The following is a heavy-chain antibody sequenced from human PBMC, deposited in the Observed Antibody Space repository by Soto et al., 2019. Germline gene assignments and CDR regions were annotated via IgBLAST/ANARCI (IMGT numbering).Heavy chain of an antibody. Sequence: SGPTLVNPTQTLTLTCTFSGFSLSTSGVGVGWIRQPPGKALEWLALIYWDDAKHYSPSLKSRPTITKDTSKNQVVLIMTNMDPVDTATYYCANKGGGDRILDYWGQGTLVTVSS. D-gene: IGHD3-16*01. CDR3: ANKGGGDRILDY. V-gene: IGHV2-5*02. J-gene: IGHJ4*02. CDR1: GFSLSTSGVG. CDR2: IYWDDAK.